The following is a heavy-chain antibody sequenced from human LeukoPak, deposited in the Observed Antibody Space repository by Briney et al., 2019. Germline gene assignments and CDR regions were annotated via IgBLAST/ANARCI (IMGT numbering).Heavy chain of an antibody. J-gene: IGHJ6*03. D-gene: IGHD2-21*02. Sequence: GGSLRLSCAASGFTFSSYWMSWVRQAPGKGLEWVANIKQDGSEKYYVDSVKGRFTIFRDNAKNSLYLQMNSLRAEDTAVYYCARGTAAYYYYYYMDDWGKGTTVTVSS. CDR1: GFTFSSYW. CDR2: IKQDGSEK. CDR3: ARGTAAYYYYYYMDD. V-gene: IGHV3-7*01.